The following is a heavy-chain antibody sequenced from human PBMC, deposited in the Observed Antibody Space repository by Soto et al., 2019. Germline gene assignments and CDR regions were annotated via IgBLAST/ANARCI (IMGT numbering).Heavy chain of an antibody. J-gene: IGHJ4*02. Sequence: GASVKVSCKASGVTFSRQDMRWVRQAPGQGLEWMGGIIPIFGTPQYAEKFQDRVTITADESTSTAYMELSSLTSEDTAVYYCATNEGRDHYSFDYCAQGTLVTVSA. CDR2: IIPIFGTP. V-gene: IGHV1-69*13. D-gene: IGHD4-4*01. CDR3: ATNEGRDHYSFDY. CDR1: GVTFSRQD.